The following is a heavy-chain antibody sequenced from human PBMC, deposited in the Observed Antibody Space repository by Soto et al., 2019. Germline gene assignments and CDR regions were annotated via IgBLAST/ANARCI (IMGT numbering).Heavy chain of an antibody. D-gene: IGHD1-1*01. Sequence: EVQLLESGGGLVQPGGSLRLSCAASGFTFSSYAMSWVRQAPGKGLEWVSGISDTGGNTYYADSVRGRFTIFRDNSKNTLSLQMNSLRAEDTALYYCAKDISTSGSVTSKISFDYWGQGTLVTVSS. J-gene: IGHJ4*02. CDR2: ISDTGGNT. CDR1: GFTFSSYA. CDR3: AKDISTSGSVTSKISFDY. V-gene: IGHV3-23*01.